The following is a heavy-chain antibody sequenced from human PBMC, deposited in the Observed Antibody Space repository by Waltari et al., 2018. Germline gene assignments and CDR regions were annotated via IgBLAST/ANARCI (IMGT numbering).Heavy chain of an antibody. Sequence: EVHLVQSGAEVKKPGESLRISCRGSGYSFPTYWISWVRQMPGKGLEWMGRSDPTDACTNDGPAVKGHVTSSADKSISTAYLQWGSLKASDTAMYYCAIHPSSFWSGYYFDYWGQGTRVTVSS. CDR2: SDPTDACT. CDR1: GYSFPTYW. CDR3: AIHPSSFWSGYYFDY. J-gene: IGHJ4*02. V-gene: IGHV5-10-1*03. D-gene: IGHD3-3*01.